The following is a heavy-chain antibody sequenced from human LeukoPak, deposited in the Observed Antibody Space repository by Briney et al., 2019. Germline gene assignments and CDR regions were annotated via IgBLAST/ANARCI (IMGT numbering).Heavy chain of an antibody. CDR1: GITFSRYA. CDR2: IRSKAFGGTT. V-gene: IGHV3-49*04. Sequence: HTGGSLRLSCAASGITFSRYAMTWVRKAPGKGLEWVSFIRSKAFGGTTEYAASVKGRFTISRDDSKSIAYLQMNSLKTEDTAVYYCTGASVAEAGVPGVYYFDYWGQGTLVTVSS. D-gene: IGHD6-19*01. CDR3: TGASVAEAGVPGVYYFDY. J-gene: IGHJ4*02.